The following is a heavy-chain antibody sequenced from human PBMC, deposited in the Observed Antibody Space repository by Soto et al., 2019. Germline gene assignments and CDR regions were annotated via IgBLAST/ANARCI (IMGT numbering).Heavy chain of an antibody. Sequence: EVQLLESGGGLVQPGGSLRLSCAASGFTFSSYAMNWVRQPPGKGLEWVSTISGSGASTYYADSVKGRFTISRDNSKNTLYLQMNSLRADDTAVYYCAKGPDIVEVVTLYWGQGTLVTVSS. CDR3: AKGPDIVEVVTLY. CDR2: ISGSGAST. CDR1: GFTFSSYA. J-gene: IGHJ4*02. D-gene: IGHD2-15*01. V-gene: IGHV3-23*01.